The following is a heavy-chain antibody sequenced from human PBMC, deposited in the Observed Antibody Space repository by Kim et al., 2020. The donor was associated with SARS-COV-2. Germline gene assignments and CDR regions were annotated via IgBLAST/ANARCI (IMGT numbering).Heavy chain of an antibody. CDR1: AGSFSYYY. CDR3: ASRYGTGRAHD. Sequence: SETLSLTCAVDAGSFSYYYWSWFRQSPGKGLEWVGEVDHRGSTNYSPSLQSRVTIYLDTSKNHLSLTVNSVTAADTAVYYCASRYGTGRAHDWGQGTQVT. D-gene: IGHD2-8*02. CDR2: VDHRGST. V-gene: IGHV4-34*01. J-gene: IGHJ4*02.